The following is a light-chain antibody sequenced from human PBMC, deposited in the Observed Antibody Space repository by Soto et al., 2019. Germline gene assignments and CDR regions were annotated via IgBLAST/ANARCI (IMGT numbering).Light chain of an antibody. CDR2: DAS. CDR3: QQYNEWPLT. CDR1: QSVRSN. V-gene: IGKV3-15*01. Sequence: EIVMTQSPATLSVSPGERATLSCRARQSVRSNLARYQQIPGQAPRLLIYDASSGATGIPARFSGSGSGTEFTLTISSLPSEDLAVYYCQQYNEWPLTFGGGTKVDIK. J-gene: IGKJ4*01.